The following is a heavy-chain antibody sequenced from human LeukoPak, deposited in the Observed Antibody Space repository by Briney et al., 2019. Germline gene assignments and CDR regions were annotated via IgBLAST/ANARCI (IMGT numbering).Heavy chain of an antibody. Sequence: SETLSLTCTVSGGSISTYYWSWIRQPPGKGLEWIGFIYHSGITNYNPSLKSRVTISVDTSKNQFSLNLSSVTAADTAVYYCARDERSDTSGWHLGYWGQGTLVTVSS. J-gene: IGHJ4*02. D-gene: IGHD6-19*01. CDR1: GGSISTYY. CDR2: IYHSGIT. CDR3: ARDERSDTSGWHLGY. V-gene: IGHV4-59*01.